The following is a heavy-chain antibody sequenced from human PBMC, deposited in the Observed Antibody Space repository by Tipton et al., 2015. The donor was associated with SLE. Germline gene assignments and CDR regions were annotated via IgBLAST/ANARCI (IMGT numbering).Heavy chain of an antibody. CDR3: AKFAGYYGSGSYYYYYGMDV. J-gene: IGHJ6*02. CDR2: ISWDGGST. CDR1: GFTFDDYT. Sequence: SLRLSCAASGFTFDDYTMHWVRQAPGKGLEWVSLISWDGGSTYYADSVKGRFTISRDNSKNTLYLQMNSLRAEDTAVYYCAKFAGYYGSGSYYYYYGMDVWGQGTTVTVSS. D-gene: IGHD3-10*01. V-gene: IGHV3-43*01.